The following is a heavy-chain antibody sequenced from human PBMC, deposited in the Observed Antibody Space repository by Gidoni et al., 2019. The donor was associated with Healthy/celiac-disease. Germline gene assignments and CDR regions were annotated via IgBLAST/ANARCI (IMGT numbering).Heavy chain of an antibody. CDR1: GYTFNGYY. CDR3: ARGYCTNGVCYSSFDY. J-gene: IGHJ4*02. Sequence: QVQLVQSGAEVKKPGASVKVSCKASGYTFNGYYMHWVRQAPGQGLEWMGWINPNSGGTNYAQKFQGRVTMTRDTSISTAYMELSRLRSDDTAVYYCARGYCTNGVCYSSFDYWGQGTLVTVSS. D-gene: IGHD2-8*01. CDR2: INPNSGGT. V-gene: IGHV1-2*02.